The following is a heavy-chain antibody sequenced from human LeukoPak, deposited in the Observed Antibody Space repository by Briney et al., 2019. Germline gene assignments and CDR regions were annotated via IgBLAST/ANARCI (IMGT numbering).Heavy chain of an antibody. CDR3: ATDASSFWSGYNIGMGAFDI. CDR2: FHPEDGET. J-gene: IGHJ3*02. CDR1: GYTLTELS. V-gene: IGHV1-24*01. D-gene: IGHD3-3*01. Sequence: RASVKVSCKVSGYTLTELSMHWVRQAPGKGLEWMGGFHPEDGETTYAQKFQGRVTMTEDTSTDTAYMELSSLRSEDTAVYYCATDASSFWSGYNIGMGAFDIWGQGTMVTVSS.